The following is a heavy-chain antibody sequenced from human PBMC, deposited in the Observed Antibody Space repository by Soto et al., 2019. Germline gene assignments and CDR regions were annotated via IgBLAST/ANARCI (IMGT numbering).Heavy chain of an antibody. D-gene: IGHD3-10*01. V-gene: IGHV3-9*01. CDR1: GFNFDDYA. Sequence: PGGSLRLSCVASGFNFDDYAIHWVRQAPGKGLEWLSVITWNSGTIGYADSVRGRFTISRDNAKNSLYLQMNSLRAEDTALYYCVKARRSYLLLGGMDVWGQGTTVTVSS. CDR2: ITWNSGTI. J-gene: IGHJ6*02. CDR3: VKARRSYLLLGGMDV.